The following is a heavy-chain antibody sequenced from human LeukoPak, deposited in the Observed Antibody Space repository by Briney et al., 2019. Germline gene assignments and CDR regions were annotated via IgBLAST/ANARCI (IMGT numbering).Heavy chain of an antibody. J-gene: IGHJ3*02. CDR1: GGSFSGYY. D-gene: IGHD3-22*01. Sequence: SETLSLTCAVYGGSFSGYYWSWIRQPPGKGLEWIGEISHSGSTNYNPSLKSRVTISVDTSKNQFSLKLSSVTAADTAVYYCARGPASYYYDSSGPPRAFDIWGQGTMVTVSS. CDR2: ISHSGST. CDR3: ARGPASYYYDSSGPPRAFDI. V-gene: IGHV4-34*01.